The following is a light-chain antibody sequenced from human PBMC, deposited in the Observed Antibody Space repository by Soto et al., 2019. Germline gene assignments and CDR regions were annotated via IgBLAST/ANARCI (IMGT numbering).Light chain of an antibody. CDR2: WAS. CDR3: KQYYRAPRT. J-gene: IGKJ2*01. V-gene: IGKV4-1*01. Sequence: DIVMTQYPDSLAVSLGERATINCTSGRSLFYSPHNKSYLAWYQQKVGQPPQMLIYWASTRESGVPDRFRGIVSWTAFTLTISSLQADEVAVYYCKQYYRAPRTFGQGTKME. CDR1: RSLFYSPHNKSY.